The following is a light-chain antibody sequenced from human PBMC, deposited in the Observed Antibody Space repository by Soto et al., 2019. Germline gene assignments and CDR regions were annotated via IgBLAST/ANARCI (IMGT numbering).Light chain of an antibody. CDR3: QQYATSPRG. J-gene: IGKJ1*01. V-gene: IGKV3-20*01. CDR1: QSITSKS. CDR2: GAS. Sequence: DIVLTQSPDTVSLSPGERATLSCRASQSITSKSLAWYQQKPGQAPRLLMYGASNRATGIPDRFSGSGSGTDFTLTISRLEAEDVAVYYCQQYATSPRGFGQGTKVEV.